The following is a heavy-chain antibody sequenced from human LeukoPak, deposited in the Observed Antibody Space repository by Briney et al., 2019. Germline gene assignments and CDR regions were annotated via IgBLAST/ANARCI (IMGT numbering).Heavy chain of an antibody. Sequence: SETLSLTCTVSRGSISDYYWSWIRQPPGGGLEWIGYIYYSGSTNYNPSLKSRVTISLDTSKNQFSLNLNSMTAADTAVYYCARELKVGNTGYYFDYWGQGTLVTVSS. CDR2: IYYSGST. J-gene: IGHJ4*02. CDR1: RGSISDYY. CDR3: ARELKVGNTGYYFDY. V-gene: IGHV4-59*01. D-gene: IGHD2/OR15-2a*01.